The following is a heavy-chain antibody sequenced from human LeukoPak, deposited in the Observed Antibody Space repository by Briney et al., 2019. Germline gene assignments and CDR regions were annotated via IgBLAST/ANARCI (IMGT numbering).Heavy chain of an antibody. V-gene: IGHV3-9*01. J-gene: IGHJ4*02. CDR3: AKDIGAAAGTS. D-gene: IGHD6-13*01. CDR1: GFTFDDYA. Sequence: PGRSLRLSCAASGFTFDDYAMHWVRQAPGKGLEWASGISWNSGSIGYADSVKGRFTISRDNAKNSLYLQMNSLRAEDTALYYCAKDIGAAAGTSWGQGTLVTVSS. CDR2: ISWNSGSI.